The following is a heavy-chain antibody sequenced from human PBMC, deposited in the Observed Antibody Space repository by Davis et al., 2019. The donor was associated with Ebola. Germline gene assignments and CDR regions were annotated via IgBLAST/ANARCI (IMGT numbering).Heavy chain of an antibody. J-gene: IGHJ5*02. Sequence: GEFLKIPCAASGFTFSSYSMNWVCPAPGKGLEWVSSITSSSSYIYYADSVKGRFTISRDNAKNSLSLQMNSLRAEDTAVYYCARDLSIVSSGSYWGWFDPWGQGTLVTVSS. CDR1: GFTFSSYS. CDR2: ITSSSSYI. CDR3: ARDLSIVSSGSYWGWFDP. D-gene: IGHD1-26*01. V-gene: IGHV3-21*01.